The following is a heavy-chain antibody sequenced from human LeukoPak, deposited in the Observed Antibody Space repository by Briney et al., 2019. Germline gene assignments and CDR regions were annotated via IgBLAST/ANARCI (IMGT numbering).Heavy chain of an antibody. D-gene: IGHD2-2*01. Sequence: ASVEVSCKASGYTFTSYYMHWVRQAPGQGLEWMGIINPSGGSTSYAQKFQGRVTMTRDTSTSTVYMELSSLRSEDTAVYYCARDPRSTSSYYYYMDVWGKGTTVTVSS. CDR2: INPSGGST. CDR1: GYTFTSYY. CDR3: ARDPRSTSSYYYYMDV. V-gene: IGHV1-46*01. J-gene: IGHJ6*03.